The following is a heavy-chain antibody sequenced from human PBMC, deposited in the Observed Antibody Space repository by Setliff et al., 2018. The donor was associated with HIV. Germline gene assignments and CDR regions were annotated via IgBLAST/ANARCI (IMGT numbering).Heavy chain of an antibody. CDR3: ARDQSSSWTTGLDY. D-gene: IGHD6-13*01. CDR2: ISGIST. V-gene: IGHV3-23*01. Sequence: GGSLRLSCAASGFTFSNYEMNWVRQTPGQGLEWVSISGISTYYADSVKGRFTISRDNSRNMLYLQMNSLRAEDTALYYCARDQSSSWTTGLDYWGQGALVTVSS. CDR1: GFTFSNYE. J-gene: IGHJ4*02.